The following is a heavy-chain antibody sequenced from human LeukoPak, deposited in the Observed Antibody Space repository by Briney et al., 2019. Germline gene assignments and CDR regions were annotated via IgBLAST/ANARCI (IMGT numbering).Heavy chain of an antibody. CDR2: INQNGGEK. CDR1: GFTFANAW. V-gene: IGHV3-7*01. J-gene: IGHJ4*02. CDR3: VRDLGGRSGH. Sequence: GGSLRLSCAASGFTFANAWMNWIRQAPGKGLEWVANINQNGGEKYYVDSVKGRFTISRDNGKNTLYLQMNSLRAEDTAVYYCVRDLGGRSGHWGQGTLVTVSS. D-gene: IGHD1-26*01.